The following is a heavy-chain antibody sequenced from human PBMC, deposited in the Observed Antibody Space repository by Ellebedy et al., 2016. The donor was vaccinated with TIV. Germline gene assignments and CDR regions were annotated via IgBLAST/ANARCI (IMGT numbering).Heavy chain of an antibody. D-gene: IGHD1-26*01. Sequence: SETLSLTCTVSGGSISSYYWSWIRQLPGKGLEWIGYIYYSGSTNYNPSLKSRVTISVDTSKNQFSLKLSSVTAADTAVYYCARDMVGATFESLYYYYYGMDVWGQGTTVTVSS. CDR1: GGSISSYY. V-gene: IGHV4-59*01. CDR2: IYYSGST. J-gene: IGHJ6*02. CDR3: ARDMVGATFESLYYYYYGMDV.